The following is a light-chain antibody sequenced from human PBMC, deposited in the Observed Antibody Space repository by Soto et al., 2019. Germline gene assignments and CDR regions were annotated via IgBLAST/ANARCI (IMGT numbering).Light chain of an antibody. CDR3: QSYDSSLSGSWV. Sequence: QSVLTQPPSVSGAPGQRVTISCTGSSSNIGARYDVHWYQQLPGTVPKLLIYDNSNRPSGVPDRFSGSKSGTSASLAITGLQAEDEADYYCQSYDSSLSGSWVFGGGTKLTVL. CDR1: SSNIGARYD. V-gene: IGLV1-40*01. CDR2: DNS. J-gene: IGLJ3*02.